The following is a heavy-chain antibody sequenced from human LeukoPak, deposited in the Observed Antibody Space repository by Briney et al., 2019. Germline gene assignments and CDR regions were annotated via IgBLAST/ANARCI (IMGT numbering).Heavy chain of an antibody. CDR3: ARGRWYYYDSSGYLNY. V-gene: IGHV1-69*05. J-gene: IGHJ4*02. Sequence: ASVKVSCKTSGGTFSRYAISWVRQAPGQGLEWVGEIIPIFGTANYAQKFQGRVTMTRNTSISTAYMELSSLRSEDTAVYYCARGRWYYYDSSGYLNYWGQGTLVTVSS. CDR2: IIPIFGTA. CDR1: GGTFSRYA. D-gene: IGHD3-22*01.